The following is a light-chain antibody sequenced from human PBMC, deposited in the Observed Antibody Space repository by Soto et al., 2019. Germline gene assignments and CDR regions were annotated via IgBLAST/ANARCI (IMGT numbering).Light chain of an antibody. CDR1: SSDVGGYDY. CDR2: DVS. Sequence: QPVLTQPASVSGSPGQSITISCTGTSSDVGGYDYVSWFQQHPDKAPKLIIYDVSNRPSGVSDRFSGSKSGNTASLTISGLQAEDEADYYCSSYTTSSTNVFGTGTKLTVL. V-gene: IGLV2-14*01. J-gene: IGLJ1*01. CDR3: SSYTTSSTNV.